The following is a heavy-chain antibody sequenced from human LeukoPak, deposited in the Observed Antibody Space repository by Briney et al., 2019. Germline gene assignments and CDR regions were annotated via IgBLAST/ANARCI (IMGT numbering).Heavy chain of an antibody. D-gene: IGHD3-3*01. J-gene: IGHJ4*02. CDR2: ISGSGGTT. CDR1: GFTFSSYT. V-gene: IGHV3-23*01. Sequence: PGGSLRLSCVVSGFTFSSYTMNWVRQAPGKGLEWVSAISGSGGTTYYADSVKGRFTISRGNSKNTLHLQMNSLRAGDTAVYYCAKASTTLYYDFWSGYPSRYWGQGALVTVSS. CDR3: AKASTTLYYDFWSGYPSRY.